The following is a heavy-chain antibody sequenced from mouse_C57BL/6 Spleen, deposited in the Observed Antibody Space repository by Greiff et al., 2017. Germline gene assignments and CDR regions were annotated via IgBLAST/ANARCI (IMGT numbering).Heavy chain of an antibody. CDR2: IWSGGST. CDR3: ARNFGYKGYFDV. Sequence: QVQLQQSGPGLVQPSQSLSITCTVSGFSLTSYGVHWVRQSPGKGLEWLGVIWSGGSTDYNAAFISRLSISKDNSKSQVFFKMNSLQADDTAIYYCARNFGYKGYFDVWGTGTTVTVSS. V-gene: IGHV2-2*01. J-gene: IGHJ1*03. D-gene: IGHD1-3*01. CDR1: GFSLTSYG.